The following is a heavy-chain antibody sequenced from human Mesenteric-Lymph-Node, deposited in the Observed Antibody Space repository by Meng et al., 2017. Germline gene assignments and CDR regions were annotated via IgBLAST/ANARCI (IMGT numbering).Heavy chain of an antibody. D-gene: IGHD3-16*01. J-gene: IGHJ4*02. CDR2: VSSYVNNK. V-gene: IGHV3-30*01. CDR3: AKDGGVGFTDFDH. CDR1: GFTFASSA. Sequence: QVQLVESGGGVVQPGRSLRLSCVASGFTFASSAMHWVRQAPGKGLEWVTVVSSYVNNKYYADSVKGRFTISRDNSKNTLFLEMNSLRPEDTAVYYCAKDGGVGFTDFDHWSQGTLVTVSS.